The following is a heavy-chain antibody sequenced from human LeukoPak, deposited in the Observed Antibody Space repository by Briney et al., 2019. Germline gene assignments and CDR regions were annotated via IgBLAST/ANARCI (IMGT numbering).Heavy chain of an antibody. Sequence: GASVKVSCKASGYTFTSYGISWVRQAPGQGLEWMGWISAYNGNTNYAQKLQGRVTMTTDTSTSTAYMELRSLRSDDTAVYYCARGFGYGDYGNYYYYYYMDVWGKGTTVTISS. J-gene: IGHJ6*03. D-gene: IGHD4-17*01. CDR3: ARGFGYGDYGNYYYYYYMDV. CDR2: ISAYNGNT. CDR1: GYTFTSYG. V-gene: IGHV1-18*01.